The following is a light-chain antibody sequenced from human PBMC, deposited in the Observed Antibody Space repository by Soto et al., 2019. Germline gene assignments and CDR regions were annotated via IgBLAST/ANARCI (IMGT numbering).Light chain of an antibody. CDR1: QTISIY. CDR2: AAS. Sequence: DIQITQSPTSLSASVGDRVSITCRASQTISIYLNWYQQKPGQAPKLLIYAASRLQSGVPSRFSGSGSGTDFTLTISSLQPEDFASYYCQQSYSTTRTFGQGTKVDIK. CDR3: QQSYSTTRT. V-gene: IGKV1-39*01. J-gene: IGKJ1*01.